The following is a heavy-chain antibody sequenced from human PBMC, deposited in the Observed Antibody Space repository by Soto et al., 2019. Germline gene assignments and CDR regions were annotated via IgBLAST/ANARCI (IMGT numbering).Heavy chain of an antibody. V-gene: IGHV4-39*01. Sequence: QLQLQESGPGLVKPSETLSLTCTVSGGSISSSSYYWGWIRQPPGKGLEWIGSIYYSGSTYYNPSLKSRVTISVDTSKNQFSLKLSSVTAADTAVYYCARKNHYDFWSGYYTGIDAFDIWGQGTMVTVSS. D-gene: IGHD3-3*01. CDR3: ARKNHYDFWSGYYTGIDAFDI. CDR1: GGSISSSSYY. J-gene: IGHJ3*02. CDR2: IYYSGST.